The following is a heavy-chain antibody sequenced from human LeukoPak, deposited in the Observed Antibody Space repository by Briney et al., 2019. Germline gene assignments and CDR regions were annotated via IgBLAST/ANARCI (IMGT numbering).Heavy chain of an antibody. V-gene: IGHV3-23*01. Sequence: GGSLRLSCAAFGFTFSTYAMTWVRQAPGKGLERVSAISGSGGSTNYADSVKGRFTISRDNSKNTLDLQMNSLRAEDTAVYHCAKSSTWKQLWSYDYWGQGILVTVSS. CDR2: ISGSGGST. D-gene: IGHD5-18*01. CDR3: AKSSTWKQLWSYDY. CDR1: GFTFSTYA. J-gene: IGHJ4*02.